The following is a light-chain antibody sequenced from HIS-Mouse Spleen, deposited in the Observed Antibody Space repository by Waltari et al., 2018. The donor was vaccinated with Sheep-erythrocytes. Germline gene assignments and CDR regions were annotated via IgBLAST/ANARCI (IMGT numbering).Light chain of an antibody. CDR1: QSVSSN. V-gene: IGKV3-15*01. Sequence: EIVMTQSPATLSVSPGERATLSCRASQSVSSNLAWYHQKPGQAPRLLIYGATTRATGIPAWFSGSGSGTEFTLTISSMQSEDFAVYYCQQYNNWPPPYTFGQGTKLEIK. J-gene: IGKJ2*01. CDR3: QQYNNWPPPYT. CDR2: GAT.